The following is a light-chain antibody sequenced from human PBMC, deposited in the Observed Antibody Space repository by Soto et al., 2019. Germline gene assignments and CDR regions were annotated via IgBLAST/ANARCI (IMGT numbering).Light chain of an antibody. J-gene: IGKJ5*01. CDR1: QSISDY. CDR3: QQYYNVPIT. CDR2: DAS. V-gene: IGKV1-33*01. Sequence: EIQMTQSPSSLSASVGDRVTITCRASQSISDYLNWYQQKPGKAPKLLILDASSLDTGVPSRFSGSGSGTDFTFTISSLQSEDIATYYCQQYYNVPITFGQGTRLEIK.